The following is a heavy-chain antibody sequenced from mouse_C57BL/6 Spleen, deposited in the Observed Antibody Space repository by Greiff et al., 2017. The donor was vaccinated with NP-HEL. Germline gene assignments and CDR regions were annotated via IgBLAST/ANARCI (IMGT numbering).Heavy chain of an antibody. CDR1: GYTFTSYW. D-gene: IGHD2-10*01. CDR2: IDPSDSET. CDR3: ARSTYYGNYGEFAY. V-gene: IGHV1-52*01. Sequence: QVQLQQPGAELVRPGSSVKLSCKASGYTFTSYWMHWVKQRPIQGLEWIGNIDPSDSETHYNQKFKDKATLTVDKSSSTAYMQLSSLTSEDSAVSYGARSTYYGNYGEFAYWGQGTLVTVYA. J-gene: IGHJ3*01.